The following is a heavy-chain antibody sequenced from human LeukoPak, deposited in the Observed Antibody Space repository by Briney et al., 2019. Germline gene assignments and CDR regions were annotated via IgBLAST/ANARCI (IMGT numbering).Heavy chain of an antibody. V-gene: IGHV3-7*01. CDR2: IKQDGSEK. J-gene: IGHJ6*02. Sequence: QAGGSLRLSCAASGFTFSSYWMQWVRQAPGKGLEWVANIKQDGSEKYYADSVKGRFTISRDNSKNTLYLQMNSLRAEDTAVYYCARGQTGTFIYYYYGMDVWGQGTTVTVSS. CDR3: ARGQTGTFIYYYYGMDV. CDR1: GFTFSSYW. D-gene: IGHD1-1*01.